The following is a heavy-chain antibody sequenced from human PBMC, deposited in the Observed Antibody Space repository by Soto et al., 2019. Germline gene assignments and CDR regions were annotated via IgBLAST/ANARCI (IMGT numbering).Heavy chain of an antibody. CDR3: AREGPGDFWSGFSNGFQH. CDR2: IWYDGSNK. Sequence: QVQLVESGGGVVQPGRSLRLSCAASGFTFSSYGMHGVRQAPGNGLEWVAVIWYDGSNKYYADSVKGRFTISRDNSKNTLYLQMNSLRAEDTAVYYCAREGPGDFWSGFSNGFQHWGQGTLVTVSS. J-gene: IGHJ1*01. D-gene: IGHD3-3*01. CDR1: GFTFSSYG. V-gene: IGHV3-33*01.